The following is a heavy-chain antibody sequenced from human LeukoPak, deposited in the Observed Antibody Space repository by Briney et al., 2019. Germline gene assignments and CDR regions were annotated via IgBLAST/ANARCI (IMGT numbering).Heavy chain of an antibody. CDR3: ARVSVMITFGGVTIDY. V-gene: IGHV3-21*01. CDR2: ISSSSSYI. Sequence: GGSLRLSCAASGFTFSSYSMNWVRQAPGKGLEWVSSISSSSSYIYYADSVKGRFTISRDNAKNSLYLQMNSLRAEDTAVYYCARVSVMITFGGVTIDYWGQGTLVTVSS. D-gene: IGHD3-16*01. CDR1: GFTFSSYS. J-gene: IGHJ4*02.